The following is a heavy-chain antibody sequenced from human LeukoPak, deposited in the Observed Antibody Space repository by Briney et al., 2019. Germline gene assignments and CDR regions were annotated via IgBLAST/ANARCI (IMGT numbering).Heavy chain of an antibody. V-gene: IGHV1-18*01. CDR3: AREDSSGLGVLLGY. Sequence: ASVKVSCKTSGGTFSSSATTWVRQAPGQGLEWMGWISAYNGNTNYAQKLQGRVTMTTDTSTSTAYMELRSLRSDDTAVYYCAREDSSGLGVLLGYWGQGTLVTVSS. D-gene: IGHD6-19*01. CDR1: GGTFSSSA. J-gene: IGHJ4*02. CDR2: ISAYNGNT.